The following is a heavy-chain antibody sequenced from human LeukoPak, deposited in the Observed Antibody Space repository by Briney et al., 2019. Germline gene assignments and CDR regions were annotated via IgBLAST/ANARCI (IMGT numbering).Heavy chain of an antibody. CDR2: TSGGGGST. CDR1: GFTFSNFA. D-gene: IGHD6-13*01. Sequence: GGSLRLSCAASGFTFSNFAMSWVRQAPGKGLEWVSTTSGGGGSTYFADSVKGRFTISRDSSKNMLYLQMDSLRAEDTAVYYCAKAGIPSFVIFPAPRIPPAPEYWGQGPLVTVPS. J-gene: IGHJ4*02. CDR3: AKAGIPSFVIFPAPRIPPAPEY. V-gene: IGHV3-23*01.